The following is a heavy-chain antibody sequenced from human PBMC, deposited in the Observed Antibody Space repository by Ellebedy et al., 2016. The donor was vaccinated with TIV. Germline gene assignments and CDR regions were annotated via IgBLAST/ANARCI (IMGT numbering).Heavy chain of an antibody. CDR1: GYSFTAYF. CDR2: INPNSGDT. Sequence: ASVKVSCKTSGYSFTAYFLHWVRQAPGQGLEWMGRINPNSGDTTYAQKFLDRVTMTRDTSTNTAYMDLSRLRSDDTAVYYCARALYYDSIAYYFDSWGQGTLVTVSS. CDR3: ARALYYDSIAYYFDS. D-gene: IGHD3-22*01. J-gene: IGHJ4*02. V-gene: IGHV1-2*06.